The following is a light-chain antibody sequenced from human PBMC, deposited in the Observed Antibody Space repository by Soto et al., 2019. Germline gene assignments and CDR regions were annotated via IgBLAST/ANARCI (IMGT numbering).Light chain of an antibody. CDR2: DVS. Sequence: QLVLTQPRSVSGSPGQSVTISCTGTSSDVGGHDYVSWYRQHPGKAPQVLISDVSKRPSGVPDRFSGSKSGNTASLTISGLQAEDDADYYCCSYAGSYTLVFGTGTKLTVL. J-gene: IGLJ1*01. V-gene: IGLV2-11*01. CDR1: SSDVGGHDY. CDR3: CSYAGSYTLV.